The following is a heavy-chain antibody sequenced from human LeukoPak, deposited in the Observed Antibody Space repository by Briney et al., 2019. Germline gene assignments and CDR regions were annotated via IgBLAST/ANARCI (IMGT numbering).Heavy chain of an antibody. Sequence: RSGGSLRLSCVASGFTFSSYAMSWVRQAPGKGLEWVSAISGSGGSTYYADSVKGRFTISRDNSKDTLYLQMNSLRAEDTAVYYCAKDLAGTTSYYYYGMDVWGQGTTVTVSS. CDR2: ISGSGGST. CDR3: AKDLAGTTSYYYYGMDV. V-gene: IGHV3-23*01. D-gene: IGHD1-7*01. J-gene: IGHJ6*02. CDR1: GFTFSSYA.